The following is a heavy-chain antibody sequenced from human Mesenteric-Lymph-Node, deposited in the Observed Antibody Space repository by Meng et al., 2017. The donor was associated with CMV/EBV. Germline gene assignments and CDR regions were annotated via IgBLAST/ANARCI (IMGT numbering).Heavy chain of an antibody. CDR2: INPKSGIT. CDR3: AKDLYTGSSAGYYFDS. Sequence: GYTFTDYYIHWARQAPGQGLEWVGWINPKSGITKFAEKFQGRVTLTRDTSIDTAYMELTSLTSDDTAVFYCAKDLYTGSSAGYYFDSWGQGTLVTVSS. D-gene: IGHD6-6*01. V-gene: IGHV1-2*02. CDR1: GYTFTDYY. J-gene: IGHJ4*02.